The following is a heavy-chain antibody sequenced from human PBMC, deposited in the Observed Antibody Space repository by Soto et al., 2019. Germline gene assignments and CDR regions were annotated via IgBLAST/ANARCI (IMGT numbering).Heavy chain of an antibody. CDR1: GFTFSDYY. J-gene: IGHJ5*02. CDR2: ISSSGSTI. V-gene: IGHV3-11*01. Sequence: SLRLSFSASGFTFSDYYMSWIRQAPGKGLEWVSYISSSGSTIYYADSVKGRFTISRDNAKNSLYLQMNSLRAEDTAVYYCATHHPSIAVAPTFDPWGQGTLVTVSS. CDR3: ATHHPSIAVAPTFDP. D-gene: IGHD6-19*01.